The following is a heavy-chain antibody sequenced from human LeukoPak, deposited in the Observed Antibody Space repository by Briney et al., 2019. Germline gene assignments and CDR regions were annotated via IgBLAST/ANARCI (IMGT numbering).Heavy chain of an antibody. CDR1: GFIFSTYW. Sequence: PGGSLRLSCAASGFIFSTYWMSWVRQAPGKGLEWVSSISSSSSYIYYADSVKGRFTISRDNAKNSLYLQMNSLRAEDTAVYYCARDLRIRDYYDSSGNFDYWGQGTLVTVSS. V-gene: IGHV3-21*01. CDR3: ARDLRIRDYYDSSGNFDY. D-gene: IGHD3-22*01. J-gene: IGHJ4*02. CDR2: ISSSSSYI.